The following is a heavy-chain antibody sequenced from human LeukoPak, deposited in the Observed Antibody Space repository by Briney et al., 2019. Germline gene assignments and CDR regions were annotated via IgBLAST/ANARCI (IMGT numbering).Heavy chain of an antibody. V-gene: IGHV4-59*01. CDR1: GGSISSYY. Sequence: SETPSLTCTVSGGSISSYYWSWIRQPPGKGLEWIGYIYYSGSINYNPSLKNRVTISVDTTKNQFSLKLSSVTAADTAMYYCARVGYGGNYHFDHWGQGTLVTVSS. CDR3: ARVGYGGNYHFDH. J-gene: IGHJ4*02. D-gene: IGHD4-23*01. CDR2: IYYSGSI.